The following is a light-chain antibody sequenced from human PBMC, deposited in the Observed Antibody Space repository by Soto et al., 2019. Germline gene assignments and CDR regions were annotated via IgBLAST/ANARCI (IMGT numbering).Light chain of an antibody. J-gene: IGKJ1*01. CDR1: QSVTSNY. CDR2: GAS. CDR3: QHYYTSYTT. V-gene: IGKV3-20*01. Sequence: IVMTQSPDTLSVSPGERATLSCGASQSVTSNYLAWYQQKPGQAPRLLIFGASTRATGIPDRFSGSGSGTDFTLTISRLEPEDFAVYYCQHYYTSYTTFGQGTKVDIK.